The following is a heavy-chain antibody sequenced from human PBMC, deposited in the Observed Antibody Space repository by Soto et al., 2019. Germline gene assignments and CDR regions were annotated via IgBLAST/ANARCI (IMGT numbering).Heavy chain of an antibody. Sequence: QVQLVESGGGVVQPGRSLRLSCAASGFTFSSYAMHWVRQAPGKGLEWVAVISYDGSNKYYADSVKGRFTISRDNSKNTLYLQMNSLRAEDTAVYYCVRGQGISAYYFDYWGQGTLVTVSS. D-gene: IGHD6-13*01. J-gene: IGHJ4*02. CDR2: ISYDGSNK. CDR3: VRGQGISAYYFDY. V-gene: IGHV3-30-3*01. CDR1: GFTFSSYA.